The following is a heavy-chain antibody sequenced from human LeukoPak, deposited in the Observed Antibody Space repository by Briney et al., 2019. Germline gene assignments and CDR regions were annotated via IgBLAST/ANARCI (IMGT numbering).Heavy chain of an antibody. Sequence: SETLSLTCTVSGGSIGSYYWNWIRQPAGKGLEWIGRISTSGTTDYNPSLKSRVIMSVDTSKNQFSLNLSSVTAADTAVYYCAREKTTVTTRVAFDIWGQGTMVTVSS. V-gene: IGHV4-4*07. CDR3: AREKTTVTTRVAFDI. D-gene: IGHD4-17*01. J-gene: IGHJ3*02. CDR1: GGSIGSYY. CDR2: ISTSGTT.